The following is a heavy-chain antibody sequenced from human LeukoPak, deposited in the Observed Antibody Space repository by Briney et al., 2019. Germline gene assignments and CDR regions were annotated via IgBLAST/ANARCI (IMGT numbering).Heavy chain of an antibody. CDR2: ISAYNGNT. Sequence: ASVKVSCKASGYTFTSYGISWARQAPGQGLEWMGWISAYNGNTNYAQKLQGRVTMTTDTSTSTAYMELRSLRSDDTAVYYCARDNYDSSGYYSGMDYWGQGTLVTVSS. D-gene: IGHD3-22*01. CDR3: ARDNYDSSGYYSGMDY. CDR1: GYTFTSYG. J-gene: IGHJ4*02. V-gene: IGHV1-18*01.